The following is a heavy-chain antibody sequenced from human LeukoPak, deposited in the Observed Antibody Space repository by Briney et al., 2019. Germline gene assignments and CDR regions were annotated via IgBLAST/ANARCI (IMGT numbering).Heavy chain of an antibody. D-gene: IGHD6-19*01. V-gene: IGHV1-46*01. CDR2: INPSGGST. Sequence: ASVKVSCKASGYTFTSYYMHWVRQAPGQGLEWMGIINPSGGSTSYAQKFQGRVTMTRDMSTSTVYMELSSLRSEDTAVHYCARDGGSAWFLDYWGQGTLVTVSS. CDR3: ARDGGSAWFLDY. J-gene: IGHJ4*02. CDR1: GYTFTSYY.